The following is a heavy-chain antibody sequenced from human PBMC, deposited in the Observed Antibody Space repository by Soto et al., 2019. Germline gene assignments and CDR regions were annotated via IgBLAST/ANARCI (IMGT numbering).Heavy chain of an antibody. D-gene: IGHD4-4*01. V-gene: IGHV1-69*13. CDR3: ARGDDYSKTTQVDLGY. CDR2: IIPIFGTA. Sequence: SVKVSCKASGGTFSSYAISWVRHAPGQGLEWMGGIIPIFGTANYAQKFQGRVTITADESTSTAYMGLSSLRSEDTAVYYCARGDDYSKTTQVDLGYWGQGTLVTVSS. J-gene: IGHJ4*02. CDR1: GGTFSSYA.